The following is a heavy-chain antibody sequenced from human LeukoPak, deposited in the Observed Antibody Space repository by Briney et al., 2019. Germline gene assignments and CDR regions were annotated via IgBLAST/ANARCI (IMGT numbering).Heavy chain of an antibody. Sequence: GGSLRLSCAASGFTFSSYDMNWIRQAPGKGLEWVSFISRSGGTIYYADSVKGRFTISRDNAKNSLYLQVNSLRAEDTAVYYCASQYYYDSSGYYNSNWFDPWGQGTLVPVSS. CDR1: GFTFSSYD. CDR3: ASQYYYDSSGYYNSNWFDP. CDR2: ISRSGGTI. D-gene: IGHD3-22*01. V-gene: IGHV3-48*03. J-gene: IGHJ5*02.